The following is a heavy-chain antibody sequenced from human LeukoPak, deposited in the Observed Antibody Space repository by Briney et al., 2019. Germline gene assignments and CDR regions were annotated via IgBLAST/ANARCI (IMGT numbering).Heavy chain of an antibody. J-gene: IGHJ4*02. V-gene: IGHV4-38-2*02. D-gene: IGHD2-2*01. Sequence: SETLSLTCTVSGYSISSGNYWDWIRQPPGKGLEWIGSIYHSGSTYYNPSLKSRVTISVDTSKNQFSLKLSSATAAGTAVYYCAKRYCSSTTCYDDRGAFDYWGQGTLVTVSS. CDR3: AKRYCSSTTCYDDRGAFDY. CDR1: GYSISSGNY. CDR2: IYHSGST.